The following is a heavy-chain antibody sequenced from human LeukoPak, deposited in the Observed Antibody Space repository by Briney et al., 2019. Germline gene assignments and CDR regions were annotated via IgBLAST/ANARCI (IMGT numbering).Heavy chain of an antibody. CDR1: GFTFSSYW. CDR3: ARGGGLDV. CDR2: INHNGNVN. D-gene: IGHD3-16*01. V-gene: IGHV3-7*03. J-gene: IGHJ6*02. Sequence: GGSLRLSRAASGFTFSSYWMNWARQAPGKGLEWVASINHNGNVNYYVDSVKGRFTISKDNAKNSLYLQMSNLRAEDTAVYFCARGGGLDVWGQGATVTVSS.